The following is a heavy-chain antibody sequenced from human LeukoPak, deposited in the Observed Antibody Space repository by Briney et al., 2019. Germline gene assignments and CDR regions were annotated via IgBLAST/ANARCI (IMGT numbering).Heavy chain of an antibody. CDR1: GFTFSTFA. D-gene: IGHD2-15*01. Sequence: GGSLRLSCAASGFTFSTFAMTWVRQAPGKGLEWVSTFSPDGIHYADSVKGRFAISRDDSMSTLFLQMNSLRAEDTAIYYCAKDYAGGGCSLAHCNPIDSWGQGTLVTVSS. CDR3: AKDYAGGGCSLAHCNPIDS. J-gene: IGHJ4*02. V-gene: IGHV3-23*01. CDR2: FSPDGI.